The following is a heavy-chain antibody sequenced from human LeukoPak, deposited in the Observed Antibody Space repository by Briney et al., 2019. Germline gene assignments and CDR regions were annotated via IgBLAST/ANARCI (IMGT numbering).Heavy chain of an antibody. J-gene: IGHJ4*02. CDR1: GDTFSTYA. D-gene: IGHD4-17*01. Sequence: SVKVSCKASGDTFSTYAISWVRQAPGQGLEWMGRIIPILGITDYAQKFQGRVTITADKSTSTAYMELSSLRSEDTAVYYRAKDPLNYGDYPDYFDYWGQGTLVTVSS. CDR2: IIPILGIT. V-gene: IGHV1-69*04. CDR3: AKDPLNYGDYPDYFDY.